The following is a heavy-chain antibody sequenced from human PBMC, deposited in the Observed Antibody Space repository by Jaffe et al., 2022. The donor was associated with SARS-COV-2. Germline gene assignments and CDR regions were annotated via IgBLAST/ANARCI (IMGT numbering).Heavy chain of an antibody. CDR2: VSHDGFNK. CDR3: ARAMFASGRVMKYYFDR. V-gene: IGHV3-33*05. D-gene: IGHD3-16*01. Sequence: QVLLVESGGGAVQPGRSLRLSCAASGFTFDNFDMEWVRQAPGKGLEWVAGVSHDGFNKDYADSVRGRFTIFRDNSRNILYLQVNTLRVEDTAVYYCARAMFASGRVMKYYFDRWGQGTLITVSS. J-gene: IGHJ4*02. CDR1: GFTFDNFD.